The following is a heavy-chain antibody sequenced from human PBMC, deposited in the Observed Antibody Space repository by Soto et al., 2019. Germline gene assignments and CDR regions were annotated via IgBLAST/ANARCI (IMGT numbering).Heavy chain of an antibody. J-gene: IGHJ5*02. V-gene: IGHV3-7*04. CDR3: TRDLNHDTGP. Sequence: EVQLVESGGGLVQPGGSLRLSCAASGFTFSGYWMTWVRQAPGKGLEGVANISPDGSEEYYVDSVKGRFTISRDNAKNSVYLQMNSLRGEDTARYYCTRDLNHDTGPWGQGTQVTVSS. CDR2: ISPDGSEE. D-gene: IGHD2-8*02. CDR1: GFTFSGYW.